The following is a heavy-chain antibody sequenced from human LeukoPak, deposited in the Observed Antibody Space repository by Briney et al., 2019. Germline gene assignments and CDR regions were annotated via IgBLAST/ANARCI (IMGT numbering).Heavy chain of an antibody. CDR3: ASHQGGDGYNYVLDY. J-gene: IGHJ4*02. CDR1: GGTFSSYA. V-gene: IGHV1-69*06. Sequence: SVKVSCKASGGTFSSYAISWVRQAPGQGLKWMGGIIPIFGTANYARKFQGRVTITADKSTSTAYMELSSLRSEDTAVYYCASHQGGDGYNYVLDYWGQGTLVTVSS. CDR2: IIPIFGTA. D-gene: IGHD5-24*01.